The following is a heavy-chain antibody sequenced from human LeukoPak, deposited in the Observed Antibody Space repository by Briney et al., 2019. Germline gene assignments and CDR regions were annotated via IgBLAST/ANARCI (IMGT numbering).Heavy chain of an antibody. V-gene: IGHV3-23*01. CDR2: ISGSGGST. CDR1: GFTFSSYA. D-gene: IGHD1-26*01. CDR3: AKGQKWELPEAYYCYGMDV. Sequence: GGSLRLSCAASGFTFSSYAMSWVRQAPGKGLEWVSAISGSGGSTYYADSVKGRFTIPRDNSKNTLYLQMNSLRAEDTAVYYCAKGQKWELPEAYYCYGMDVWGQGTTVTVSS. J-gene: IGHJ6*02.